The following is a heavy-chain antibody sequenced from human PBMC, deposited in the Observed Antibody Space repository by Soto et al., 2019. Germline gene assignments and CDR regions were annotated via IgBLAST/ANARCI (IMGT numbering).Heavy chain of an antibody. Sequence: QVQLVQSGAEVKKPGSSVKVSCKASGGTFSSYAISWVRQAPGQGLEWMGGIIPIFGTANYAQKFKGRVTITADESTSTAYMELSSLRSEDTAVYYCATPMYYYDSSGYYMNFDYWGQGTLVTVSS. V-gene: IGHV1-69*12. CDR1: GGTFSSYA. D-gene: IGHD3-22*01. CDR3: ATPMYYYDSSGYYMNFDY. J-gene: IGHJ4*02. CDR2: IIPIFGTA.